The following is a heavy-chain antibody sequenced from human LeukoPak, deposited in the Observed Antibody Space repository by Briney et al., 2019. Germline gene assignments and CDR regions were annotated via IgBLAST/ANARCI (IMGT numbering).Heavy chain of an antibody. CDR2: IYYSGGS. CDR3: ARDTRTAQGFDY. CDR1: GGSISSSSSY. Sequence: SETLSLTCSVSGGSISSSSSYWGWIRQPPGKGLEWIGSIYYSGGSFDNPALKSRVTISVDTSNNRFSLSLSAVTAADTAIYYCARDTRTAQGFDYWGQGILVTVSS. J-gene: IGHJ4*02. V-gene: IGHV4-39*02. D-gene: IGHD2-15*01.